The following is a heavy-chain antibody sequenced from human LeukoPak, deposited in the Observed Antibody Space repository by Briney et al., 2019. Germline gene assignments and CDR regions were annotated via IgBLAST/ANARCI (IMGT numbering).Heavy chain of an antibody. CDR2: ISSSGRII. CDR3: ARVVGWHWFDP. D-gene: IGHD3-22*01. J-gene: IGHJ5*02. CDR1: GFTFNAYY. Sequence: GGSLRLSCTASGFTFNAYYMNWIRQAPGKGLEWVSFISSSGRIIYYADSVKGRFTISRDNAKNSLYLQMNSLRVDDTAVYYCARVVGWHWFDPWGQGTLVTVSS. V-gene: IGHV3-11*01.